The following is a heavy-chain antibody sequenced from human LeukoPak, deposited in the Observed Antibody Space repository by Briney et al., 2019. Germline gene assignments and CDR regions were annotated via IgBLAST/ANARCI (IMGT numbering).Heavy chain of an antibody. V-gene: IGHV3-9*01. D-gene: IGHD2-2*01. CDR2: ISWNSGSI. J-gene: IGHJ4*02. CDR1: GFTFDDYA. Sequence: GGSLRLSCAASGFTFDDYAMHWVRQAPGKGLEWVSGISWNSGSIGYADSVKGRFTISRDNAKNSLYLQMNSLRAEDTALYYRAKGTATGYCSSTSCYAGHYFDYWGQGTLVTVSS. CDR3: AKGTATGYCSSTSCYAGHYFDY.